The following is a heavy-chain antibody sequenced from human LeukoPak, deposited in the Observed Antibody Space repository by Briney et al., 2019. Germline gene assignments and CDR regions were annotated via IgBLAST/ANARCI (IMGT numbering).Heavy chain of an antibody. J-gene: IGHJ5*02. Sequence: SETLSLTCTVSGGCINSYYWSWIRQPPGKGLEWIGNIYYSGSTNYNPSLKSRVTISVDTSKNQFSLKLSSVTAADTAVYYCARGSTAPTGWFDPWGQGTLVTVSS. CDR3: ARGSTAPTGWFDP. V-gene: IGHV4-59*01. D-gene: IGHD5-18*01. CDR1: GGCINSYY. CDR2: IYYSGST.